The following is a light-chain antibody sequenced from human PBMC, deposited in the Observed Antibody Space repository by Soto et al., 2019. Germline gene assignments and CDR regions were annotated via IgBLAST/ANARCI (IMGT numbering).Light chain of an antibody. CDR3: QQYGSSSWT. CDR1: QSVASYY. Sequence: EDVLTQSPATLSLSPGERATLSCRASQSVASYYLAWFQQKPGQAPRLLIYGASIRATGIPDRFSGSGSGTEFTLTVSRLEPEDFAVYYCQQYGSSSWTFGQGTKVDIK. V-gene: IGKV3-20*01. J-gene: IGKJ1*01. CDR2: GAS.